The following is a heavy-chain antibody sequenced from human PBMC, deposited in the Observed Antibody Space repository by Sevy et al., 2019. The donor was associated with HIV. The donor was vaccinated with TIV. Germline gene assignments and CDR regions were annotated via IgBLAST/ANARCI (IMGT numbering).Heavy chain of an antibody. J-gene: IGHJ6*02. V-gene: IGHV1-69*13. D-gene: IGHD6-19*01. CDR3: ARDHPAVVPYYYYGMDV. Sequence: ASVKVSCKASGGTFSSYAISWVRQAPGQGLEWMGGIIPIFGTANYAQKFQGRVTITADESTSTAYMELSSLRSEDTAVYYCARDHPAVVPYYYYGMDVWGRGTTVTVSS. CDR1: GGTFSSYA. CDR2: IIPIFGTA.